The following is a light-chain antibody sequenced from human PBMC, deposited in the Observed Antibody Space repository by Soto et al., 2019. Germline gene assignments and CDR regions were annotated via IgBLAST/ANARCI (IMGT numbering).Light chain of an antibody. J-gene: IGLJ1*01. V-gene: IGLV2-8*01. CDR3: QSYDSRLSGSV. CDR2: EVT. CDR1: SSDVGGYNH. Sequence: QSALTQPPSASGSPGQSVTISCTGTSSDVGGYNHVSWYQQHPGKAPKVVIYEVTKRPSGVPDRFSGSKSGASASLAITGLQAEDEADYYCQSYDSRLSGSVFGTGTKLTVL.